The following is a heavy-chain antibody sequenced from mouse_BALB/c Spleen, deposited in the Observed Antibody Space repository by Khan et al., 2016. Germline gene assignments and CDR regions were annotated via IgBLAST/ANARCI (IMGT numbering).Heavy chain of an antibody. CDR1: GYTFTSYW. CDR3: ASYYGSSYDYFDY. D-gene: IGHD1-1*01. CDR2: IYPGDGDT. V-gene: IGHV1-87*01. Sequence: QVRLQQSGAELARPGASVKLSCKASGYTFTSYWMQWVKQRPGQGLEWIGAIYPGDGDTRSTQKFKGKATLTADKSSSPAYLQLSSLASEDSAVYYYASYYGSSYDYFDYWGQGTTLTVSS. J-gene: IGHJ2*01.